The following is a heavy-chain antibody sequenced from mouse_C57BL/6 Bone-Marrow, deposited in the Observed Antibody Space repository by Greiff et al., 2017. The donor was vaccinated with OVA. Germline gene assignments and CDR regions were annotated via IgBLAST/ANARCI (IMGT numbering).Heavy chain of an antibody. CDR2: INPNNGGT. CDR1: GYTFTDYN. J-gene: IGHJ2*01. D-gene: IGHD3-2*02. V-gene: IGHV1-18*01. CDR3: ARRAQATGYFDY. Sequence: VQLQQSGPELVKPGASVKIPCKASGYTFTDYNMDWVKQSHGQSLEWIGDINPNNGGTIYNQKFKGKATLTVDKSSSTAYMELRSLTSEDTAVYYCARRAQATGYFDYWGQGTTLTVSS.